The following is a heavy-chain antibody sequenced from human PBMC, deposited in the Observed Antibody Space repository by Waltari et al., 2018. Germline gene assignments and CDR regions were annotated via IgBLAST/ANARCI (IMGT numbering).Heavy chain of an antibody. CDR1: GAPIGGNYG. CDR2: VHHSGKT. D-gene: IGHD2-2*01. V-gene: IGHV4-4*02. Sequence: QVQLQESGQGLVKPSGTLSLTCAVPGAPIGGNYGWGWVRQSPEKGLEWIGQVHHSGKTHYNPSLQSRVAISVDKPKNQFSLNLNSVTAADTAIYYCAGDRAIGLFFDYWGRGTLVTVSS. CDR3: AGDRAIGLFFDY. J-gene: IGHJ4*02.